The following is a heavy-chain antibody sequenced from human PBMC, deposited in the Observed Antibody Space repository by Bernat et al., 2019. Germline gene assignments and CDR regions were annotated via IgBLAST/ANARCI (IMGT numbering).Heavy chain of an antibody. CDR2: ISYDGSNK. CDR3: ASDEQGSSSWYWLVIGY. Sequence: QVQLVESGGGVVQPGRSLRLSCAASGFTFSSYAMHWVRQAPGKGLEWVAVISYDGSNKYYADSVKGRFTISRDTSNNTLYLQMNSLRAEDTAVYYCASDEQGSSSWYWLVIGYWGQGTLVTVSS. D-gene: IGHD6-13*01. CDR1: GFTFSSYA. J-gene: IGHJ4*02. V-gene: IGHV3-30-3*01.